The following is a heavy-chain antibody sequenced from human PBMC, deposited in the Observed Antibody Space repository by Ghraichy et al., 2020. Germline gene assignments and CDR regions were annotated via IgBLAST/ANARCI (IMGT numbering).Heavy chain of an antibody. Sequence: GGSLRLSCAASGFTFSDYYMSWIRQAPGKGLEWVSYITSSGSTIYYADSVKGRFTISRDNAKNSLYLQMNSLRAEDTAVYYCARDGVVVRAAAHTYYYYGMDVWGPGTTVTVSS. CDR2: ITSSGSTI. CDR3: ARDGVVVRAAAHTYYYYGMDV. D-gene: IGHD2-2*01. V-gene: IGHV3-11*01. CDR1: GFTFSDYY. J-gene: IGHJ6*02.